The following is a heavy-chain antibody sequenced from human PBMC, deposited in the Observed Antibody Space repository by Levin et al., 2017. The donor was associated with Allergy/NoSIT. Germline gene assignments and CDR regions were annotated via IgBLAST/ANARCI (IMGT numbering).Heavy chain of an antibody. V-gene: IGHV3-7*01. CDR3: ARIGYSSSSFDY. D-gene: IGHD6-6*01. J-gene: IGHJ4*02. CDR1: GFTFSNYW. CDR2: INQDGNQK. Sequence: GESLKISCAASGFTFSNYWMSWVRQAPGKGLEWVANINQDGNQKYYVDSLRGRFTISRDNAKNSVYLQMNSLRAEDTGAYYCARIGYSSSSFDYWGRGTLVTVSS.